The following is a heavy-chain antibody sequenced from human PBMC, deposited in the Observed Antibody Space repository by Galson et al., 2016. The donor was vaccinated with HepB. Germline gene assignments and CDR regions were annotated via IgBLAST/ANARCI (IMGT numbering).Heavy chain of an antibody. CDR3: ARASKAGVVIEY. Sequence: SLRLSCAASGFIFSNYWMNWVRQAPGKGLEWVANIKPDGSVKYYVDSVKGRFTISRDNAKNTLYLQMNSLRAEDRAVYYCARASKAGVVIEYWGQGTLVTVSS. V-gene: IGHV3-7*04. CDR1: GFIFSNYW. D-gene: IGHD3-3*01. J-gene: IGHJ4*02. CDR2: IKPDGSVK.